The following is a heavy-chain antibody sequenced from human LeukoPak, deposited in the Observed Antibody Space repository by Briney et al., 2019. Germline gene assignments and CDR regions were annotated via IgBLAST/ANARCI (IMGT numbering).Heavy chain of an antibody. J-gene: IGHJ4*02. D-gene: IGHD3-22*01. CDR3: AHSELNYYDSSGYRNFDY. V-gene: IGHV2-5*02. CDR1: GFSLSTSGVG. CDR2: IYWDDDK. Sequence: SGPTLVKPTQTLTLTCTFSGFSLSTSGVGVGWIRQPPGKALEWLALIYWDDDKRYSPSPKSRLTITKNTSKNQVVLTMTNMDPVDTATYYCAHSELNYYDSSGYRNFDYWGQGTLVTVSS.